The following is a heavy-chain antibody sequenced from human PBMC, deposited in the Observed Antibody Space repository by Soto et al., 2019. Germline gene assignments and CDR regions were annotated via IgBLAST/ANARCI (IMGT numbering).Heavy chain of an antibody. CDR2: ISYDGSNK. Sequence: QVQLVESGEGVVQPGRSLRLSCAASGFTFSSYGMHWVRQAPGKGLEWVAVISYDGSNKYYADSVKGRFTISRDNSKNTLYLQMNSLRAEDTAVYYCAKELGIAAELDYWGQGTLVTVSS. V-gene: IGHV3-30*18. D-gene: IGHD6-13*01. J-gene: IGHJ4*02. CDR3: AKELGIAAELDY. CDR1: GFTFSSYG.